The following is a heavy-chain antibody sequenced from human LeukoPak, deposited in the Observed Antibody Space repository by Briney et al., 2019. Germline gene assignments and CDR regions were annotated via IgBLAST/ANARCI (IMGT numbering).Heavy chain of an antibody. D-gene: IGHD2-2*01. CDR3: ARVVRGADAFDI. CDR2: ISAYYGNT. J-gene: IGHJ3*02. Sequence: ASVKVSCKASGYTFTSYGLTWVRQAPGQGLEWMGGISAYYGNTNSAQKFQGRVTMTTDTSTSTAYMELRSLTSDDTAVYYCARVVRGADAFDIWGQGTMVTVSS. V-gene: IGHV1-18*01. CDR1: GYTFTSYG.